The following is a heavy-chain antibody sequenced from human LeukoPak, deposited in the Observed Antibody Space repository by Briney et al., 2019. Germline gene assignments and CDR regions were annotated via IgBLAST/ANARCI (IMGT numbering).Heavy chain of an antibody. CDR3: ARDGGDTAMVPEYFDY. CDR1: GFTFSSYA. J-gene: IGHJ4*02. V-gene: IGHV3-30*04. CDR2: ISYDGSNK. Sequence: TGGSLRLSCAASGFTFSSYAMHWVRQAPGKGLEWVAVISYDGSNKYYADSVKGRFTISRDNSKNTLYLQMNSLRAEDTAVYYCARDGGDTAMVPEYFDYWGQGTLVAVSS. D-gene: IGHD5-18*01.